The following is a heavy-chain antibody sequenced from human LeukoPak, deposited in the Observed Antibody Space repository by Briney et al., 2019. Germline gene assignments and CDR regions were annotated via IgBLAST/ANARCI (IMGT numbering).Heavy chain of an antibody. CDR1: GGSISSFY. J-gene: IGHJ4*02. V-gene: IGHV4-59*08. CDR3: ARLASGSYGPLTPFDY. CDR2: IYYSGST. D-gene: IGHD1-26*01. Sequence: PSETLSLTCTVSGGSISSFYWSWIRQPPGKGLEWIGDIYYSGSTNYNPSLKSRVTISVDTSKNQFSLRLSSVTAADTAVYYSARLASGSYGPLTPFDYWGQGTLVTVSS.